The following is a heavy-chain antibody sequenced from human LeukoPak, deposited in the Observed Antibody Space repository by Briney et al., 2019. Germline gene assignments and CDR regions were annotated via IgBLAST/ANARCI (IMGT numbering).Heavy chain of an antibody. D-gene: IGHD4-17*01. CDR1: GDSISRNIYY. J-gene: IGHJ4*02. V-gene: IGHV4-61*02. CDR3: ARGRPYGDYFDY. Sequence: SETLSLTCTVSGDSISRNIYYWCWIRQSAGKGLEWIGRLNPSGTTSSNPSLKSRLTMSLDPSENKFSLKLSFVTPADTALYYCARGRPYGDYFDYWGQGSLVTVSS. CDR2: LNPSGTT.